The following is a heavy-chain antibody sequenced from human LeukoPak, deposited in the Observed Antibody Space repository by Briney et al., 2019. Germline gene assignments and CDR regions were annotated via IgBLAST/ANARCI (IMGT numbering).Heavy chain of an antibody. CDR3: ARGYYYDSSGYFLDF. CDR1: GGSISTYY. CDR2: IYYSGIT. D-gene: IGHD3-22*01. Sequence: WETLSLTCTVSGGSISTYYWSWIRQSPGRGLERLGYIYYSGITKYNPSLKSRVTISVDTSTNQFSLRLSSVTAADTAVYYCARGYYYDSSGYFLDFWGQGTLVTVSS. J-gene: IGHJ4*02. V-gene: IGHV4-59*01.